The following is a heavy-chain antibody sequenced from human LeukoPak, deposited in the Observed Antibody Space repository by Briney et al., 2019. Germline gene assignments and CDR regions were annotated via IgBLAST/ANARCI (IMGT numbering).Heavy chain of an antibody. CDR3: AGSTGWYWFDP. D-gene: IGHD6-19*01. CDR1: GGSFSGYY. V-gene: IGHV4-34*01. Sequence: SETLSLTYAVYGGSFSGYYWSWIRQPPGKGLEWIGEINHSGSTNYNPSLKSRVTISVDTSKNQFSLKLSSVTAADTAVYYCAGSTGWYWFDPWGQGTLVTVSS. CDR2: INHSGST. J-gene: IGHJ5*02.